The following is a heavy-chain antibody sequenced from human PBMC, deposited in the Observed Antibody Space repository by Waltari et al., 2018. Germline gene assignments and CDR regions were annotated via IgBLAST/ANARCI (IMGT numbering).Heavy chain of an antibody. Sequence: VLPVESGGVLVQPGGSRIRSCGGSGFTFSRYWLSWVRQTPGKGLQWVANINYDGSQTYYVDSVKGRFTISRDNAKNSVFLQMNSLRVEDTAVYYCAKSRGFEYWGQGALITVSS. D-gene: IGHD2-2*01. CDR1: GFTFSRYW. J-gene: IGHJ4*02. V-gene: IGHV3-7*01. CDR3: AKSRGFEY. CDR2: INYDGSQT.